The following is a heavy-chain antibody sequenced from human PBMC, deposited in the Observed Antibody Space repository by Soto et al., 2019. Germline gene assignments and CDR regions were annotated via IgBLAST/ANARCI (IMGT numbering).Heavy chain of an antibody. CDR1: GFTFSSYG. CDR3: ARDPFFGAIDF. D-gene: IGHD3-16*01. V-gene: IGHV3-33*01. CDR2: IWYDGSNK. J-gene: IGHJ4*02. Sequence: GGSLRLSCAASGFTFSSYGMHWVRQAPGKGLEWVAVIWYDGSNKYYADSVKGRFTISRDNSKNTLYPQMNSLRAEDTAAYYCARDPFFGAIDFWGLGTLVTVSS.